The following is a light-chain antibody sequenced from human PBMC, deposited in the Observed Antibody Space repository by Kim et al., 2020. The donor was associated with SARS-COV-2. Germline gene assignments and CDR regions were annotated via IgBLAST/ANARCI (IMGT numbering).Light chain of an antibody. V-gene: IGKV3-15*01. CDR2: AAS. CDR3: HQYDNWPPYT. CDR1: ETVSTN. Sequence: DIVMTQSPAILSVFPGESATLTCRASETVSTNLAWYQGRPCQAPRLLIYAASIRATGIPARFSGRGSGTEFTLTINSLQSEDFTIYYCHQYDNWPPYTFGQGTKLEI. J-gene: IGKJ2*01.